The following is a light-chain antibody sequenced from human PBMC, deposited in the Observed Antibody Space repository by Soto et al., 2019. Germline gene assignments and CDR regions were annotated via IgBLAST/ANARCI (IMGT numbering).Light chain of an antibody. CDR2: EVT. V-gene: IGLV2-14*01. CDR1: SSYVGPYNY. CDR3: SSYTTSSTLV. J-gene: IGLJ3*02. Sequence: QSVLTQPASVSGSPGQSITISCTGTSSYVGPYNYVSWYQHHPGKAPKLLIYEVTKRPSGVSNRFSCSKSGNTASLTISGLQAEDEADYYCSSYTTSSTLVFGGGTKLTVL.